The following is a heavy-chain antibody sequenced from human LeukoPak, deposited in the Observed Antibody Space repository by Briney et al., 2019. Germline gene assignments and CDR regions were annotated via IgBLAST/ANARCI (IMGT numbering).Heavy chain of an antibody. CDR2: TNPSGGT. CDR3: AREGVAGTGLDY. D-gene: IGHD6-13*01. V-gene: IGHV1-46*01. J-gene: IGHJ4*02. Sequence: ASVKVSCKVSGYTFSIYNIHWVRQAPGQGLEWMGITNPSGGTSYAQNLQGRITMTRDTSTSTVYMELSSLRSEDTAAYDCAREGVAGTGLDYWGQGTLVTVSS. CDR1: GYTFSIYN.